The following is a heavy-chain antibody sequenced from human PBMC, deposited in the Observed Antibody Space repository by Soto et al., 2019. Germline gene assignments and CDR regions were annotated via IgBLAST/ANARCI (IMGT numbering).Heavy chain of an antibody. J-gene: IGHJ4*02. V-gene: IGHV4-59*01. D-gene: IGHD3-10*01. CDR3: ARGSGITMVRGGFDY. CDR2: IYYSGST. Sequence: SETLSLSCTVSGGSISSYYWSWIRQPPGKGLEWIGYIYYSGSTNYNPSLKSRVTISVDTSKNQFSLKLSSVTAADTAVYYCARGSGITMVRGGFDYWGQGTLVTVSS. CDR1: GGSISSYY.